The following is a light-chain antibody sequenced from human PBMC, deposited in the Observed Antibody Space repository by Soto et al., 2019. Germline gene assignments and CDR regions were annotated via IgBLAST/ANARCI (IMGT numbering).Light chain of an antibody. J-gene: IGKJ4*01. CDR3: QQYGSSPLT. V-gene: IGKV3-20*01. CDR2: DAS. CDR1: QSASSSS. Sequence: EIVLTHSPGTLSLSPGERATLSCRASQSASSSSLAWYQQKPGQAPRLLIYDASIRATGIPNRFSGSGSGTDFTLTISRLEPEDSAVYYCQQYGSSPLTFGGGTKVEIK.